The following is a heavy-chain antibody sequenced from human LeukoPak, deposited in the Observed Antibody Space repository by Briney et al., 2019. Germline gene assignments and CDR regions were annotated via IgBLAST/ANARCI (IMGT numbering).Heavy chain of an antibody. CDR3: ARELTKIAAAGSVFDY. CDR1: GGSISSYY. CDR2: IYYSGST. J-gene: IGHJ4*02. Sequence: PSETLSLTSTVSGGSISSYYWSWIRQPPGKGLEWIGYIYYSGSTNYNPSLKSRVTISVDTSKNQFSLKLSSVTAADTAVYYCARELTKIAAAGSVFDYWGQGTLVTVSS. V-gene: IGHV4-59*01. D-gene: IGHD6-13*01.